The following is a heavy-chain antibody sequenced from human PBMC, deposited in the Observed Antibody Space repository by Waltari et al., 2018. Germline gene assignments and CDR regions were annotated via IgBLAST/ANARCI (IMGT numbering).Heavy chain of an antibody. CDR3: ARGPSTGAFDY. CDR1: GYTFPAYF. Sequence: QVQLVQSGAEVKRPGASVTVSCQPSGYTFPAYFIHWVRQAPQGLEWMGWIDPNSGVTNYEQKFQGRVTMTRDTSISTTYMDLSNLRSDDTAVYYCARGPSTGAFDYWGQGTLVTVSS. V-gene: IGHV1-2*02. J-gene: IGHJ4*02. CDR2: IDPNSGVT.